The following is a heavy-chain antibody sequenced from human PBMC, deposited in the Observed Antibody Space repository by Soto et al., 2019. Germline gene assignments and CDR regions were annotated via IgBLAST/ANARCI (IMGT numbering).Heavy chain of an antibody. D-gene: IGHD4-17*01. CDR1: GFTFSGYA. CDR3: ARDRAGDYDYFDY. CDR2: ISYDGSNK. J-gene: IGHJ4*02. V-gene: IGHV3-30-3*01. Sequence: GGSLRLSCAASGFTFSGYAMHWVRQAPGKGLEWVAVISYDGSNKYYADSVKGRFTISRDNSKNTLYLQMNSLRAEDTAVYYCARDRAGDYDYFDYSGQGTLVTVSS.